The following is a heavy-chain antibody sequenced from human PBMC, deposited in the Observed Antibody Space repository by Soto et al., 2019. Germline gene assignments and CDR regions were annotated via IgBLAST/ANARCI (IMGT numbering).Heavy chain of an antibody. CDR3: ARDAGGGYNWFDP. CDR1: GGSISSSH. J-gene: IGHJ5*02. CDR2: IYYSGTT. Sequence: QVQLQESGPGLVKPSETLSLTCTVSGGSISSSHWTWMRQPPGKGPEWIGNIYYSGTTNYNPSLKSRVTMSVDTSKNQFSLRLSSVTAADTAVYYCARDAGGGYNWFDPWGQGTLVTVSS. V-gene: IGHV4-59*01. D-gene: IGHD2-8*02.